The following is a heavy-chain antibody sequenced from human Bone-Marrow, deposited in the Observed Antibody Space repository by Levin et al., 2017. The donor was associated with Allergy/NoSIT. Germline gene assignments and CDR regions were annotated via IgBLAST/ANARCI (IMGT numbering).Heavy chain of an antibody. J-gene: IGHJ5*02. D-gene: IGHD3-22*01. CDR1: GFTFSSYA. V-gene: IGHV3-23*01. Sequence: GGSLRLSCAASGFTFSSYAMSWVRQAPGKGLEWVSTVSNSGGSTYYADSVKGRFTISRDNSKNTLYLQMNSLRAEDTAVYYCAISPTKYNDISAWGQRTLVTVSS. CDR3: AISPTKYNDISA. CDR2: VSNSGGST.